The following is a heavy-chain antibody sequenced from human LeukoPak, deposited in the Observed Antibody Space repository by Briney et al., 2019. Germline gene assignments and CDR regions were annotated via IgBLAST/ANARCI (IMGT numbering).Heavy chain of an antibody. CDR1: GYTFTSYD. V-gene: IGHV1-8*01. J-gene: IGHJ4*02. CDR3: ARSVVTMVRGVIGY. CDR2: MNPNSGNT. D-gene: IGHD3-10*01. Sequence: ASVKVSCKASGYTFTSYDINWVRQATGQGLEWMGWMNPNSGNTGYAQKFQGRVTMTRNTSISAAYMELSSLRSEDTAVYYCARSVVTMVRGVIGYWGQGTLVTVSS.